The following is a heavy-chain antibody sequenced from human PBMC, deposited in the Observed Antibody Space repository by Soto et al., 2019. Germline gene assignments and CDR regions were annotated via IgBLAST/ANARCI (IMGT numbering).Heavy chain of an antibody. J-gene: IGHJ4*02. D-gene: IGHD2-21*02. Sequence: EVQLVESGGGLVQPGGSLRLSCAASGFTFSSYSMNWVRQAPGKGLEWVSYISSSSSTIYYADSVKGRFTISRDNAKNSLYLQMNSLRDEDTAVYYCASDYLGCGGDCSRGDFDYWGQGTLVTVSS. CDR1: GFTFSSYS. CDR2: ISSSSSTI. V-gene: IGHV3-48*02. CDR3: ASDYLGCGGDCSRGDFDY.